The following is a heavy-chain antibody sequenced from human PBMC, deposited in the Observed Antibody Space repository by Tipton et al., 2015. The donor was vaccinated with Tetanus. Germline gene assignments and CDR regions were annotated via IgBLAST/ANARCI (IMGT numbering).Heavy chain of an antibody. J-gene: IGHJ4*02. Sequence: TLSLTCTVSRGPISSYYWSWIRQPAGKGLEGVGHISNGNTAYSTSLKSRGTLAVDLPKNQFSLQLRAVTAADTAVYYCARGITDDSNRRLDYWGQGLRVAVS. D-gene: IGHD3-10*01. CDR2: ISNGNT. CDR3: ARGITDDSNRRLDY. V-gene: IGHV4-4*07. CDR1: RGPISSYY.